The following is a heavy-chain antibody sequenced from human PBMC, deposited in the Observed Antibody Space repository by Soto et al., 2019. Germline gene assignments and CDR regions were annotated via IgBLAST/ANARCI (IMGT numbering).Heavy chain of an antibody. CDR1: GYTFTSYA. D-gene: IGHD1-26*01. Sequence: QVQRVQSGAEVKKPGASVKVSCKAPGYTFTSYAMHWVRQAPGQRLEWMGWINDGNANTKYSQKCQARVTITRATSAPTAYMELSGLRSEDRAVNSGARDVGATGDWGQGTLVTASS. CDR2: INDGNANT. V-gene: IGHV1-3*01. CDR3: ARDVGATGD. J-gene: IGHJ4*02.